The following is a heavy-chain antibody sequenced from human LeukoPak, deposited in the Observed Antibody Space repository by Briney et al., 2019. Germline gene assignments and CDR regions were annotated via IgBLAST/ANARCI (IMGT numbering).Heavy chain of an antibody. CDR1: GGTFSSYA. D-gene: IGHD5-18*01. CDR3: ARDSPLDTAMVTGATNYYYYMDV. CDR2: IIPIFGTA. J-gene: IGHJ6*03. V-gene: IGHV1-69*13. Sequence: ASVKVSCKASGGTFSSYAISWVRQAPGQGLEWMGGIIPIFGTANYAQKFQGRVTITADESTSTAYMELSSLRSEDTAVYYCARDSPLDTAMVTGATNYYYYMDVWGKGTTVTLSS.